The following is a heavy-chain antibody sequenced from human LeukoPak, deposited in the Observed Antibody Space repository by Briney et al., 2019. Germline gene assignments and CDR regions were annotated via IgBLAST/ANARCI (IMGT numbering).Heavy chain of an antibody. J-gene: IGHJ6*02. D-gene: IGHD2-15*01. CDR1: GGTFSSYG. Sequence: SVKVSFKASGGTFSSYGISWVRQAPGQGLEWMGGIIPIFGTANYAQKFQGRVTITADESTSTAYMELRSLRSEDTAVYFCARVSQGRRYYYYYAMDVWGQGATVTVSS. CDR3: ARVSQGRRYYYYYAMDV. V-gene: IGHV1-69*13. CDR2: IIPIFGTA.